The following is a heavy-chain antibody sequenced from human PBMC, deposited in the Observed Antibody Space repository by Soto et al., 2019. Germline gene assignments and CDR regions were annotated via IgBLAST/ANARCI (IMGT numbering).Heavy chain of an antibody. CDR1: GGSISSSSYY. J-gene: IGHJ4*02. CDR3: ARMPRGVVGYCSGGSCYFDY. Sequence: QLQLQESGPGLVKPSETLSLTCTVSGGSISSSSYYWGWIRQPPGKGLEWIGSIYYSGSTYYNPSLKSRVTIPVDTSKHQFSLKLSSVTAADTAVYYCARMPRGVVGYCSGGSCYFDYWGQGTLVTVSS. D-gene: IGHD2-15*01. V-gene: IGHV4-39*01. CDR2: IYYSGST.